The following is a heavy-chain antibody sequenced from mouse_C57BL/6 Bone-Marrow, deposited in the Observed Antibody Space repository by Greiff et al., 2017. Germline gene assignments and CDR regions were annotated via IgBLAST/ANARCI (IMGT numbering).Heavy chain of an antibody. V-gene: IGHV1-9*01. CDR1: GYTFTGYW. CDR2: ILPGSGST. CDR3: ASPPGGYWYFDV. J-gene: IGHJ1*03. Sequence: QVQLQQSGAELMKPGASVKLSCKATGYTFTGYWIEWVKQRPGHGLEWIGEILPGSGSTNYNEKVKGKATFTAYTSANIAYMQLRSLTTEDSAIFDGASPPGGYWYFDVWGTGTTVTVSS.